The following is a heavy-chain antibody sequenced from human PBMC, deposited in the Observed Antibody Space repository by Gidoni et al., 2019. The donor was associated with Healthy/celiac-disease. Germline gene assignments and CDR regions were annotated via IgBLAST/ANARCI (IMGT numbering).Heavy chain of an antibody. V-gene: IGHV3-23*01. Sequence: EVQLLESGGGLVQPGGSLRLSWSASGFTFSSYAMSWARQAPGKGLEWVSAISGSGGSTYYADSVKGRFTISRDNSKNTLYLQMNSLRAEDTAVYYCAKDGSWFYYDSSGYQFDPWGQGTLVTVSS. CDR2: ISGSGGST. D-gene: IGHD3-22*01. CDR1: GFTFSSYA. CDR3: AKDGSWFYYDSSGYQFDP. J-gene: IGHJ5*02.